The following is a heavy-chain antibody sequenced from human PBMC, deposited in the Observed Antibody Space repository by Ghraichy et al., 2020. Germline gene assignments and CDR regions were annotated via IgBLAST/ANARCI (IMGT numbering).Heavy chain of an antibody. V-gene: IGHV3-74*01. CDR2: VDNSGVAT. J-gene: IGHJ2*01. CDR1: GFVFTNHW. Sequence: LSLTCVASGFVFTNHWMHWVRQAPGEGLTLVSRVDNSGVATDYADFVKGRFTVSRDNSRNTVFLEMNNLRVEDTALYFCVRDYWYFDLWGRSTLITDAS. CDR3: VRDYWYFDL.